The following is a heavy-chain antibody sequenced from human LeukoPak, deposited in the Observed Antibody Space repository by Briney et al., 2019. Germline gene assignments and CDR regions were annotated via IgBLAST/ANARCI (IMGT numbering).Heavy chain of an antibody. D-gene: IGHD5-18*01. V-gene: IGHV1-46*01. Sequence: ASVKVSCKASGYTFTNYYMHWVRQAPGQGLEWMGIINPSGDGTSYAQKFQGRLTMTRGTSTTTVYMELSSLRSEDTAMYYCAREIGPRQLHLWGSAFDYWGQGTLVTVSS. CDR1: GYTFTNYY. CDR3: AREIGPRQLHLWGSAFDY. J-gene: IGHJ4*02. CDR2: INPSGDGT.